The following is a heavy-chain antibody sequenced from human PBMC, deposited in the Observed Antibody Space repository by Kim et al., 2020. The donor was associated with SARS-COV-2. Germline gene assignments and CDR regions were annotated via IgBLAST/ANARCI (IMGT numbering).Heavy chain of an antibody. V-gene: IGHV4-31*03. CDR1: GGYVNSGGYY. Sequence: SETLSLTCTVSGGYVNSGGYYWNWIRQHPGKGLEWLGYIYNSGSTYYNPSLASRMDISLDTSENQFSLKLSSVTAADTAIYYCVAFNFWSRPFDHCGQGILITVSS. D-gene: IGHD1-1*01. CDR3: VAFNFWSRPFDH. CDR2: IYNSGST. J-gene: IGHJ5*02.